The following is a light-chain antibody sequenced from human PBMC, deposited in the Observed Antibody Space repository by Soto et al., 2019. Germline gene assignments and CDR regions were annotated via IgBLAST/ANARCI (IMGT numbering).Light chain of an antibody. CDR1: SNDVGGYNY. CDR2: EVR. Sequence: QSVLTQPASVSGSPGQSITISCTGTSNDVGGYNYVSWYQQHPGKAPKLIIYEVRNRPSGVSNRFSGSKPVNTASLTISGLQAEDEADYYCCSYKTSTNWVFGGGTKVTVL. V-gene: IGLV2-14*01. CDR3: CSYKTSTNWV. J-gene: IGLJ3*02.